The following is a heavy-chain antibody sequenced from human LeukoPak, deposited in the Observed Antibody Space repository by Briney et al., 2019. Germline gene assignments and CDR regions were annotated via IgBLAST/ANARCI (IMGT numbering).Heavy chain of an antibody. V-gene: IGHV4-59*01. Sequence: SETLSLTCTVSGGSISSYYWSWIRQPPGKGLEWIGSMYYSGSTNYNPSLKSRVTISVDTSKNQFSLKLSSVTAADTAVYYCARENGYKYDYWGQGTPVTVS. J-gene: IGHJ4*02. CDR2: MYYSGST. CDR3: ARENGYKYDY. CDR1: GGSISSYY. D-gene: IGHD5-24*01.